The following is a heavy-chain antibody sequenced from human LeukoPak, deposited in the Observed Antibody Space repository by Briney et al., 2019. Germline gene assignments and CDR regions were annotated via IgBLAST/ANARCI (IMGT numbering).Heavy chain of an antibody. V-gene: IGHV4-38-2*02. Sequence: SETLSLTCTVSTDSVSSGYYWGWIRQPPGKGLEWIGNVYHSGSTYYNPSLKSRVTISLDTSKKQFSLKLSSVTAADTALYYCATLTHDCGGDCYPNSYYFDYWGQGTLVTVSS. D-gene: IGHD2-21*02. CDR2: VYHSGST. CDR1: TDSVSSGYY. J-gene: IGHJ4*02. CDR3: ATLTHDCGGDCYPNSYYFDY.